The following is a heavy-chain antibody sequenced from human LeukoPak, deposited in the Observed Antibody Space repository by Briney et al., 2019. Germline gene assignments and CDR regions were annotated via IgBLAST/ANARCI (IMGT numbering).Heavy chain of an antibody. CDR2: IYYSGST. J-gene: IGHJ5*02. CDR1: GGSISSYY. V-gene: IGHV4-59*08. CDR3: ARHRVRIAAAGLPFDP. Sequence: PSETLSLTCTVSGGSISSYYWSWIRQPPGKGLEWIGYIYYSGSTNYNPSLKSRVTISVDTSKNQFSLKLSSVTAADTAVYYCARHRVRIAAAGLPFDPWGQGTLVTVPS. D-gene: IGHD6-13*01.